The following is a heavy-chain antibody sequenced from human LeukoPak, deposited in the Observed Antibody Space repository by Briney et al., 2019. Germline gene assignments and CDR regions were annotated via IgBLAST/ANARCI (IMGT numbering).Heavy chain of an antibody. V-gene: IGHV5-51*01. J-gene: IGHJ6*02. CDR2: IYPGDSDS. D-gene: IGHD3-9*01. CDR1: GYSFTNYW. CDR3: ARAYYDILTGYYYGMDV. Sequence: GESLKISCEGSGYSFTNYWIAWVRQLPGKGLEWMGIIYPGDSDSRYSPSFQGQVTISADKSISTAYLQWSSLKASDTAMYHCARAYYDILTGYYYGMDVWGQETTVTVSS.